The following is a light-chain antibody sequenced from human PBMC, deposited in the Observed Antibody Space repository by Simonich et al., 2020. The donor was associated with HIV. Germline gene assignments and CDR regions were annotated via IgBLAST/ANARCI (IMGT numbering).Light chain of an antibody. J-gene: IGKJ4*01. CDR1: QSVLYSSKHKNY. CDR2: WAS. V-gene: IGKV4-1*01. Sequence: DIVMTQSPDSLAVALGARATINCKSSQSVLYSSKHKNYLAWYQPKPGQPPNLLIYWASTRESGVPDRFSGSGSGTDFTLTISSLQAEDVAVYYCQQYYSTPLTFGGGTKVEIK. CDR3: QQYYSTPLT.